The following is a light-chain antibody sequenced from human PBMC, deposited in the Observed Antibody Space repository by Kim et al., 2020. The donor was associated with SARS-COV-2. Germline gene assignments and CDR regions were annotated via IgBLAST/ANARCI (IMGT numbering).Light chain of an antibody. CDR2: GAS. Sequence: VSPGERGTLSCRTSPSVSSNLAWYLQKPGQAPRLLIYGASARATGIPARFSGSGSGTEFTLTISSLQSEDFSVYYCQQYNDWPPYTFGQGTKLEI. J-gene: IGKJ2*01. CDR1: PSVSSN. V-gene: IGKV3-15*01. CDR3: QQYNDWPPYT.